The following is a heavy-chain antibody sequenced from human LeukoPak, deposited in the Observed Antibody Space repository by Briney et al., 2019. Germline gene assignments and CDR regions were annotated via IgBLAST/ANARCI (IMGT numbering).Heavy chain of an antibody. D-gene: IGHD5-24*01. V-gene: IGHV3-11*01. CDR2: ISNSGTTI. J-gene: IGHJ6*03. CDR3: AKEPVEMVSYYYMDV. CDR1: GFTFSDYY. Sequence: GGSLRLSCAASGFTFSDYYMSLIRQAPGKGLEWISYISNSGTTIYYADSVKGRFTISRDNAKNSLYLQMNSLRAEDTAVYYCAKEPVEMVSYYYMDVWGKGTTVTVSS.